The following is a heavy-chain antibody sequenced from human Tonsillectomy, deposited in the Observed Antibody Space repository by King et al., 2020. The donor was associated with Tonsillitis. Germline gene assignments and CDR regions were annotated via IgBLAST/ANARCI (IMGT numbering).Heavy chain of an antibody. CDR1: GGSISIYY. D-gene: IGHD5-12*01. CDR3: AREVAGFDYYYMDV. CDR2: IYYSVST. J-gene: IGHJ6*03. Sequence: VQLQESGPGLVKPSETLSLTCTVSGGSISIYYWSWIRQPPGKGLEWIGYIYYSVSTKHNPSLKSRVTLSVDTSKNQFSLKLSSVTAADTAVYYCAREVAGFDYYYMDVWGKGTTVTVSS. V-gene: IGHV4-59*01.